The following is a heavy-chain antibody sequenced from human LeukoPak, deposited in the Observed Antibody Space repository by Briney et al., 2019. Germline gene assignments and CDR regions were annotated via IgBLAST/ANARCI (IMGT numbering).Heavy chain of an antibody. CDR3: ARESLTSITISYYYYYGMDV. CDR1: GFTFSSYW. D-gene: IGHD3-3*01. J-gene: IGHJ6*02. Sequence: AGSLRLSCAASGFTFSSYWRSWIRQAPGKGLEWLANIKQDGSDKYYVDPVKGRFTISRDNAKNSLYLQMNSLRAEDTAVYYCARESLTSITISYYYYYGMDVWGQGTTVTVSS. V-gene: IGHV3-7*01. CDR2: IKQDGSDK.